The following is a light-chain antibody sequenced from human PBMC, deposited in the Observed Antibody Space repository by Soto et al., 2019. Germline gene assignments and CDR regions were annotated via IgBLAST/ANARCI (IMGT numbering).Light chain of an antibody. CDR2: EVS. CDR3: SSKTSSSSPVV. CDR1: TSDVGAYNY. V-gene: IGLV2-14*01. J-gene: IGLJ1*01. Sequence: SVLTQPASVSGSPGQSITISCTGSTSDVGAYNYVSWYKHHPGQAPQLMIYEVSNRPSGVSNRFSGSKSGNTASLTISGLQADDEGDYYCSSKTSSSSPVVFGTGTKVTVL.